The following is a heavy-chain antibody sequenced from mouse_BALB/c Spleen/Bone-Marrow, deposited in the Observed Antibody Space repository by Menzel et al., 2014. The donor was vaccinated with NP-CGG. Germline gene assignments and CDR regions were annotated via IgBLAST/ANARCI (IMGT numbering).Heavy chain of an antibody. J-gene: IGHJ3*01. Sequence: VQLQQSGAELVKPGASVKLSCTASGFNIKDTYMHWVKQRPEQGLEWIGRIDSANGNTKYDPKFQGKATITADTSSNTAYPQLSSLTSEDTAVYYCARNYGYGKSFAYWGQGTLVTVSA. CDR1: GFNIKDTY. CDR3: ARNYGYGKSFAY. V-gene: IGHV14-3*02. CDR2: IDSANGNT. D-gene: IGHD2-2*01.